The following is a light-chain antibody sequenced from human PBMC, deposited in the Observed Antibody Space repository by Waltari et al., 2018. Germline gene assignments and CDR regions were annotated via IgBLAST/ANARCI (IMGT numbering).Light chain of an antibody. Sequence: QSALTQPASVSESPGQSITISCTGTSSDMGAYNYVFWYQQHPGKAPKLMISDVTKRPSGVSNRFSGSKSGNTASLTISGLQAEDEADYYCTSYTSSNTWVFGGGTKLTVL. J-gene: IGLJ3*02. CDR1: SSDMGAYNY. V-gene: IGLV2-14*03. CDR2: DVT. CDR3: TSYTSSNTWV.